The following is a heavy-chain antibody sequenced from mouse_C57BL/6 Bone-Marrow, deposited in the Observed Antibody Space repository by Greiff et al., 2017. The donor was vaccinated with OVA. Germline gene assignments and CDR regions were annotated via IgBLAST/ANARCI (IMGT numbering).Heavy chain of an antibody. CDR3: ARKSNYVSYYAMDY. J-gene: IGHJ4*01. V-gene: IGHV1-18*01. D-gene: IGHD2-5*01. Sequence: VHVKQSGPELVKPGASVKIPCKASGYTFTDYNMDWVKQSHGKSLEWIGDINPNNGGTIYNQKFKGKATLTVDKSSSTAYMELRSLTSEDTAVYYCARKSNYVSYYAMDYWGQGTSVTVSS. CDR2: INPNNGGT. CDR1: GYTFTDYN.